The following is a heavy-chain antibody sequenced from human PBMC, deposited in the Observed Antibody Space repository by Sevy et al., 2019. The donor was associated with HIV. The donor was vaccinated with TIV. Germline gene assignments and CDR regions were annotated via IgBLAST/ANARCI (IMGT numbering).Heavy chain of an antibody. J-gene: IGHJ4*02. CDR3: ARAYYYGSGSPNYYFDY. CDR2: IYHSGST. Sequence: ETLSLTCAVSGYSISSGYYWGWIRQPPGKGLEWIGSIYHSGSTYYNPSLKSRVTISVDTSKNQFSLKLSSVTAADTAVYYCARAYYYGSGSPNYYFDYWGQGTLVTVSS. CDR1: GYSISSGYY. V-gene: IGHV4-38-2*01. D-gene: IGHD3-10*01.